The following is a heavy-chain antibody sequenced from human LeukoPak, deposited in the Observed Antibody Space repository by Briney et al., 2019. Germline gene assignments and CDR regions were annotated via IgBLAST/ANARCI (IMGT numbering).Heavy chain of an antibody. Sequence: ASLKVSCEASGYTFTSYYMHWVRQAPGQGLEWMGIINPSGGSTSYAQKFQGRVTMTRDTSTSTVYMELSSLRSEDTAVYYCARAGRPNIVVVTAADYWGQGTLVTVS. CDR3: ARAGRPNIVVVTAADY. CDR1: GYTFTSYY. CDR2: INPSGGST. V-gene: IGHV1-46*01. D-gene: IGHD2-21*02. J-gene: IGHJ4*02.